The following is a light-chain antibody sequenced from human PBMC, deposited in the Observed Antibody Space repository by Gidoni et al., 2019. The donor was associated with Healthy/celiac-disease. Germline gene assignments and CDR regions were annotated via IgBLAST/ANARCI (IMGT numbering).Light chain of an antibody. J-gene: IGKJ2*01. CDR2: AAS. CDR3: QQSYSTPQT. Sequence: DIQMTQSPSSLSASVGDRVTITCRASQSISSYLNWYKQKPGKAPKLLIYAASSLQSGVPSRLSGSGSGTDFTLTISSLQPEDFATYYCQQSYSTPQTFXXXTKLEIK. CDR1: QSISSY. V-gene: IGKV1-39*01.